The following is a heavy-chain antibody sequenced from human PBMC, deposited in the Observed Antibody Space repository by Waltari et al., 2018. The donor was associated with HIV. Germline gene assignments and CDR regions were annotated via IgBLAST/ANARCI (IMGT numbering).Heavy chain of an antibody. CDR1: GFTFSRYA. Sequence: QVQLVESGGGVVQPGRSLRLSCAASGFTFSRYAMHWVRQAPGKGLEWVAVISYGGSNKYCADSVKGRLTNSRDNSKNTLYLQMTSLRAEDTAVYYCARSRDFDYWGQGTLVTVSS. CDR3: ARSRDFDY. J-gene: IGHJ4*02. V-gene: IGHV3-30-3*01. CDR2: ISYGGSNK.